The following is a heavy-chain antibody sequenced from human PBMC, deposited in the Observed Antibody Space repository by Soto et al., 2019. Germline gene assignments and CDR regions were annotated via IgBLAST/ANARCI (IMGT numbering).Heavy chain of an antibody. CDR1: GGTFSSYA. Sequence: ASVKVSCKASGGTFSSYAISWVRQAPGQGLEWMGGIIPIFGTANYAQKFQGRVTITADESTSTAYMELSSLRSEDTAVYYCAREDRGYSYGGSGYWGQGTLGTVPQ. J-gene: IGHJ4*02. D-gene: IGHD5-18*01. CDR2: IIPIFGTA. CDR3: AREDRGYSYGGSGY. V-gene: IGHV1-69*13.